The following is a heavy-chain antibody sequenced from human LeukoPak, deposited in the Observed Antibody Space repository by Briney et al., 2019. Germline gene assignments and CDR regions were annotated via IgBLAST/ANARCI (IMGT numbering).Heavy chain of an antibody. Sequence: SETLSLTCTVSGGSISSHYWSWIRQPPGKGLEWIGYISYIGSTNYNPSLKSRVTISVDTSKNQFSLKLSSVSAADAAVYFCARDPTTVTKGLDVWGQGTMVTVSS. CDR3: ARDPTTVTKGLDV. J-gene: IGHJ3*01. CDR1: GGSISSHY. V-gene: IGHV4-59*11. D-gene: IGHD4-17*01. CDR2: ISYIGST.